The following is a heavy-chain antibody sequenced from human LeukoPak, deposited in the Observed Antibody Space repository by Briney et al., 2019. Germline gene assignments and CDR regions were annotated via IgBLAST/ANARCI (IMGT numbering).Heavy chain of an antibody. CDR3: ARASISAAGPHDVFDI. D-gene: IGHD6-13*01. J-gene: IGHJ3*02. V-gene: IGHV3-64*01. Sequence: GGSLRLSCVASGFTFSSYAMHWVRQAPGKGLEYVSAISSNGGATWFANSVKGRLTISRDNSKNTLYLQMGSLRAEDMAVYYCARASISAAGPHDVFDIWGQGTMVTVSS. CDR2: ISSNGGAT. CDR1: GFTFSSYA.